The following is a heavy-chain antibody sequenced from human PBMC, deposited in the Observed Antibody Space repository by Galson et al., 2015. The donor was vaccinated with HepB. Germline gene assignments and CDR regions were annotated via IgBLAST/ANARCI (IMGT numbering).Heavy chain of an antibody. J-gene: IGHJ4*02. V-gene: IGHV3-30*04. CDR2: ISYDGSNK. CDR1: GFTFSSYA. Sequence: SLRLSCAASGFTFSSYAMHWVRQAPGKGLEWVAVISYDGSNKYYADSVKGRFTISRDNSKNTLYLQMNSLRAEDTAVYYCARDSVGATGYWGQGTLVTVSS. CDR3: ARDSVGATGY. D-gene: IGHD1-26*01.